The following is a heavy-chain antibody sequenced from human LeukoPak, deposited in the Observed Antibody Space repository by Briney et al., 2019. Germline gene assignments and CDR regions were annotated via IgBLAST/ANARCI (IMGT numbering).Heavy chain of an antibody. J-gene: IGHJ4*02. D-gene: IGHD3-9*01. CDR2: INPNSGGT. CDR3: ARDGDILTGTTFDY. V-gene: IGHV1-2*02. Sequence: GASVTVTCKASGYTFTGYYMHWVRQAPGQGLEWMGWINPNSGGTNYAQKFQGRVTMTRDTSISTAYMELSRLRSDDTAVYYCARDGDILTGTTFDYWGQGTLVTVSS. CDR1: GYTFTGYY.